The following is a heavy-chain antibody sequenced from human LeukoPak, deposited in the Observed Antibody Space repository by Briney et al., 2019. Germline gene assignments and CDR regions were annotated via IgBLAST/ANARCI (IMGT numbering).Heavy chain of an antibody. Sequence: PGGSLRLSCVASGFTFRSYSMNWVRQAPGEGLEWVANIKQDGSEKYYVDSVKGRFTISRDNAKNSLYLQMSSLRAEDTAVYCCARGGNSDYWGQGTLVTVSS. V-gene: IGHV3-7*01. D-gene: IGHD4-23*01. CDR3: ARGGNSDY. J-gene: IGHJ4*02. CDR1: GFTFRSYS. CDR2: IKQDGSEK.